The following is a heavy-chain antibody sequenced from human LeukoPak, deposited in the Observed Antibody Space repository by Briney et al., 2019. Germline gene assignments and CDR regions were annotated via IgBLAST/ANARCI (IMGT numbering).Heavy chain of an antibody. CDR2: INSDGGGA. Sequence: GGSLRLSCAASGITFGNNWMHWVRQGPGKGLVWISRINSDGGGAIYADSVKGRFTVFRDNAKNTLYLQTNSLRAEDTAVYYCVRDVPHNWFDTWGQGTLVTVSS. J-gene: IGHJ5*02. V-gene: IGHV3-74*01. CDR1: GITFGNNW. CDR3: VRDVPHNWFDT.